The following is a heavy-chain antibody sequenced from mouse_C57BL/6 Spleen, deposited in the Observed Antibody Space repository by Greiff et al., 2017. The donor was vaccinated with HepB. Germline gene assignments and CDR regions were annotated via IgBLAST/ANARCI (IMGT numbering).Heavy chain of an antibody. Sequence: QVQLQQSGAELARPGASVKMSCKASGYTFTSYTMHWVKQRPGQGLEWIGYINPSSGYTKYNQKFKDKATLTADKSSSTAYMQLSSLTSEDSAVDYCARSGPSYYAMDYWGQGTSVTVSS. D-gene: IGHD3-1*01. J-gene: IGHJ4*01. CDR2: INPSSGYT. V-gene: IGHV1-4*01. CDR3: ARSGPSYYAMDY. CDR1: GYTFTSYT.